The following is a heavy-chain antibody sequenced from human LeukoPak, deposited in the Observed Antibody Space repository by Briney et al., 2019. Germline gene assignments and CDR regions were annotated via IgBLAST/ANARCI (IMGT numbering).Heavy chain of an antibody. CDR3: ARVAYCSSTSCYKGGGHFDY. J-gene: IGHJ4*02. V-gene: IGHV4-38-2*01. CDR2: IYHSGYT. Sequence: PSETLSLTCAVSGYSISSGYFWGWIRQPPGKGLEWIGSIYHSGYTYYSPSLKSRVTISVDTSKNQFSLKLSSVTAADTAVYYCARVAYCSSTSCYKGGGHFDYWGQGTLVTVSS. D-gene: IGHD2-2*02. CDR1: GYSISSGYF.